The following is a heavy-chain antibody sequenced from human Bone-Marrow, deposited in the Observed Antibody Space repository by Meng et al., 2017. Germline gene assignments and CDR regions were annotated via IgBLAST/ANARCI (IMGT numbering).Heavy chain of an antibody. CDR3: ARGHTYDYVWGSYRFDY. CDR1: GGTFSSYA. CDR2: IIPIFGTA. Sequence: QVQLVQSGAEVKKPGSSVKVSCKASGGTFSSYAISWVRQAPGQGLEWMGGIIPIFGTANYAQKFQGRVTITADKSTSTAYMELSSLRSEDTAVYYCARGHTYDYVWGSYRFDYWGQGTLVTVSS. J-gene: IGHJ4*02. D-gene: IGHD3-16*02. V-gene: IGHV1-69*06.